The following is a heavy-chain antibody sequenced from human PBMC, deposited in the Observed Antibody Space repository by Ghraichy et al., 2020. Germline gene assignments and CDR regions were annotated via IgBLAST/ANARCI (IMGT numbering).Heavy chain of an antibody. J-gene: IGHJ3*02. CDR1: GFTFSSYA. V-gene: IGHV3-23*01. Sequence: GGSLRLSCAASGFTFSSYAMSWVRQAPGKGLEWVSAISGSGGSTYYADSVKGRFTISRDNSKNTLYLQMNSLRAEDTAVYYCAKVGVISGVVPAAYDAFDIWGQGTMVTVSS. CDR2: ISGSGGST. CDR3: AKVGVISGVVPAAYDAFDI. D-gene: IGHD2-2*01.